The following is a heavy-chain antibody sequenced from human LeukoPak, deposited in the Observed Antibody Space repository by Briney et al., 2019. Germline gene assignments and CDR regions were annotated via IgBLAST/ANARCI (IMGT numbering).Heavy chain of an antibody. V-gene: IGHV3-20*04. D-gene: IGHD3-22*01. CDR2: INWNGGST. CDR3: ARALDDSSGYLHYYYYMDV. CDR1: GFTFDDYG. Sequence: GGSLRLSCAASGFTFDDYGMSWVRQAPGKGLEWVSGINWNGGSTGYADSVKGRFTISRDNAKNSLYLQMNSLRAEDTAVYYCARALDDSSGYLHYYYYMDVWGKGTTVTISS. J-gene: IGHJ6*03.